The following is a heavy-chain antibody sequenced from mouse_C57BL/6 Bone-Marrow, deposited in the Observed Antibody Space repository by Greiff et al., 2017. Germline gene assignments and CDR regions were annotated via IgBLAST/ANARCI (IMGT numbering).Heavy chain of an antibody. Sequence: QVQLQQPGAELVKPGASVKVSCKASGYTFTSYWMHWVKQRPGQGLEWIGRLHPSDSDTNYNQKFKGKATLTVDKSSSTAYMQLSSLTSEDSAVYYCAILHYYGSSYDWFAYWGQGTLVTVSA. CDR2: LHPSDSDT. D-gene: IGHD1-1*01. CDR1: GYTFTSYW. J-gene: IGHJ3*01. V-gene: IGHV1-74*01. CDR3: AILHYYGSSYDWFAY.